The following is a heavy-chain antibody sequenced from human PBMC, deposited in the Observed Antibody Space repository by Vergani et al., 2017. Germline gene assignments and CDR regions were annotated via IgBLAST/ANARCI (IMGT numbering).Heavy chain of an antibody. J-gene: IGHJ3*02. V-gene: IGHV1-69*12. CDR3: ARVPRYCSSTSCPNAFDI. Sequence: QVQLVQSGAEVKKPGSSVKVSCKASGDTFSTYAISWVRQAPGQGLEWMGGIIPFFGTANYAQKFQGRVTITADESTSTAYMELSSLRSEDTAVYYCARVPRYCSSTSCPNAFDIWGQGTMVTVSS. CDR1: GDTFSTYA. D-gene: IGHD2-2*01. CDR2: IIPFFGTA.